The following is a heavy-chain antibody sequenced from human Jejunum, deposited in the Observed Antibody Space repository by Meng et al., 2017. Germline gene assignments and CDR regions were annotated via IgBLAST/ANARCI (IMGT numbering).Heavy chain of an antibody. CDR2: INPSDTTT. J-gene: IGHJ4*02. V-gene: IGHV3-11*01. Sequence: QVYLVASGGDPVHPGGSLRLSCASSGITFSDFYLSWVRQATGKGLEWVSYINPSDTTTDIAESETGRFTISRDHAKKSMYLQMNSLRVEDTAVYYCARGHWALDSWGQGTLVTVSS. CDR3: ARGHWALDS. CDR1: GITFSDFY. D-gene: IGHD7-27*01.